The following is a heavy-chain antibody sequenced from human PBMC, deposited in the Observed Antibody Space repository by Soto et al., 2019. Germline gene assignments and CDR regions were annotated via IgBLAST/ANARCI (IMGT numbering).Heavy chain of an antibody. CDR2: IYYSGST. CDR1: GGSISSSSYY. Sequence: SETLSLTCTVSGGSISSSSYYWGWIRQPPGKGLEWIGSIYYSGSTYYNPSLKGRFTISRDNAKNSLYLQMNSLRAEDTAVYYCARDKMGGMDVWGQGTTVTVSS. V-gene: IGHV4-39*02. D-gene: IGHD2-8*01. CDR3: ARDKMGGMDV. J-gene: IGHJ6*02.